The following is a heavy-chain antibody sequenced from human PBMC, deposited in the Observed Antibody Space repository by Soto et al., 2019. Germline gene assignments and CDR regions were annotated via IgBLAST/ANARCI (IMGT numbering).Heavy chain of an antibody. D-gene: IGHD2-21*02. CDR3: ARVCGGDCHNGMDV. CDR2: IYYSGST. Sequence: QVQLQESGPGLVKPSQTLSLTCTVSGGSISSGGYYWSWIRQHPGKALEWIGYIYYSGSTYYNPSLRSPVTIALDTSTNQFSLKLSSVPAADTAVYSCARVCGGDCHNGMDVWGQGTTVTVSS. CDR1: GGSISSGGYY. J-gene: IGHJ6*02. V-gene: IGHV4-31*01.